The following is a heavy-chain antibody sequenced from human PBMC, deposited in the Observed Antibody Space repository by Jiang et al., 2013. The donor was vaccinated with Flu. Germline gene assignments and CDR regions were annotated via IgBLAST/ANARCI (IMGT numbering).Heavy chain of an antibody. J-gene: IGHJ4*02. CDR2: IVVGSGNT. D-gene: IGHD5-18*01. CDR1: GFTFTSSA. V-gene: IGHV1-58*01. CDR3: AANVDTAMASGMDY. Sequence: EVKKPGTSVKVSCKASGFTFTSSAVQWVRQARGQRLEWIGWIVVGSGNTNYAQKFQERVTITRDMSTSTAYMELSSLRSEDTAVYYCAANVDTAMASGMDYWGQGTLVTVSS.